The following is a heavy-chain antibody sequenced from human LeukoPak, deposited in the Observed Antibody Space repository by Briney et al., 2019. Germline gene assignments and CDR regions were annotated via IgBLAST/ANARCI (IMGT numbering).Heavy chain of an antibody. V-gene: IGHV3-53*01. D-gene: IGHD2-15*01. CDR1: GFTFSNYW. Sequence: GGSLRLSCATSGFTFSNYWMSWVRRAPGEGLEWVSVTYNDGTTYYADSVKGRFTISRDSSKSTLYLQMNSLRPEDTAVYYCARASSVVVPAASAFDIWGQGTMVTVSS. CDR2: TYNDGTT. CDR3: ARASSVVVPAASAFDI. J-gene: IGHJ3*02.